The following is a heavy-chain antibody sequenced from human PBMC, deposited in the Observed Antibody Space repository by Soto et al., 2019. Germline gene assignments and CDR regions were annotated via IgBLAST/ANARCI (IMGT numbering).Heavy chain of an antibody. CDR1: GGTFSSYA. V-gene: IGHV1-69*01. Sequence: QVQLVQSGAEVKKPGSSVKVSCKASGGTFSSYAISWVRQAPGQGLEWMGGIIPIFGTANYAQKFQGRVTITADESTSTAYMELRSVRSEDTAVYYCAVVLRFLEWSDLWGRGTLVTVSS. D-gene: IGHD3-3*01. CDR2: IIPIFGTA. CDR3: AVVLRFLEWSDL. J-gene: IGHJ2*01.